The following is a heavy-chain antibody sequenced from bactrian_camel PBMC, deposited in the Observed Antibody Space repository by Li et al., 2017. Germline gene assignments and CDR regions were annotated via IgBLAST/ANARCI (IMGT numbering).Heavy chain of an antibody. Sequence: QLVESGGGSVQAGGSLTLSCVFSEWKYKHSDMYCMGWSRQAPGKEREGVAAIDSDGTTAYADSVKGRFTVSVDNAKKTLYLQMNNLKTEDTAVYFCGADCADIVIVTTAINPLYAYEGQGTQVTVS. CDR1: EWKYKHSDMYC. D-gene: IGHD3*01. CDR2: IDSDGTT. V-gene: IGHV3S53*01. J-gene: IGHJ4*01.